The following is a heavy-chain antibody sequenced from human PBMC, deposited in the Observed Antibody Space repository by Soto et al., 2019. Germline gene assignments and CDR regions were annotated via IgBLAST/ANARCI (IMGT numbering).Heavy chain of an antibody. J-gene: IGHJ4*02. V-gene: IGHV3-21*01. CDR2: SSSSSSYI. CDR3: ARDAYCGGDCYSALDY. CDR1: GFTFSSYS. D-gene: IGHD2-21*02. Sequence: PGGSLRLSCAASGFTFSSYSMNWVRQAPGKGLEWVSSSSSSSSYIYYADSVKGRFTISRDNAKNSLYLQMNSLRAEDTAVYYCARDAYCGGDCYSALDYWGQGTLVTVSS.